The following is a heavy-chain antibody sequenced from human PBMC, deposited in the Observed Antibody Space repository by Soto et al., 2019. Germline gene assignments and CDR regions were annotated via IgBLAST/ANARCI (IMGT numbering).Heavy chain of an antibody. CDR1: GYTFTSYD. V-gene: IGHV1-8*01. Sequence: QVQLVQSGAEVKKPGASVKVSCKASGYTFTSYDINWVRQATGQGLEWMGWMSPNSGNTGYAQKFQGRVTMTRNTSISTAYMKLSSLRSEDKAVYYCVRDGAAGTWVGWFDPWGQGTLVTVAS. D-gene: IGHD6-13*01. CDR2: MSPNSGNT. CDR3: VRDGAAGTWVGWFDP. J-gene: IGHJ5*02.